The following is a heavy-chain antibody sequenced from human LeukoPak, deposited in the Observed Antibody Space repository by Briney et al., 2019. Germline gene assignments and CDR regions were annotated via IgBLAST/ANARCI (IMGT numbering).Heavy chain of an antibody. D-gene: IGHD1-1*01. Sequence: SESLSLTCTVSGGSISSYYWSWIRQPPGKGLEWIGYIYDSGSTNYNPSLKSRVTISVDTSKNQFSLKLSSVTAADTAVYYCARVGGTNYYYYGMDVWGQGTTVTVSS. CDR3: ARVGGTNYYYYGMDV. CDR2: IYDSGST. V-gene: IGHV4-59*01. J-gene: IGHJ6*02. CDR1: GGSISSYY.